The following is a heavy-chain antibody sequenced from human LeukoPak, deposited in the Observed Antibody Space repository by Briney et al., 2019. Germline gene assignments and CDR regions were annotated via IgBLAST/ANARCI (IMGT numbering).Heavy chain of an antibody. CDR3: AKVIDYGSRSYYGAFDY. V-gene: IGHV3-9*01. J-gene: IGHJ4*02. CDR1: GFDFDDYA. D-gene: IGHD1-26*01. Sequence: GGSLRLSCAASGFDFDDYAIHWIRQPPGGGLEWVSRVSWTGDKVDYADSVKGRLTISRDNDTNSLNLQMQSFRAEETALYSCAKVIDYGSRSYYGAFDYWGQGVLVTVSS. CDR2: VSWTGDKV.